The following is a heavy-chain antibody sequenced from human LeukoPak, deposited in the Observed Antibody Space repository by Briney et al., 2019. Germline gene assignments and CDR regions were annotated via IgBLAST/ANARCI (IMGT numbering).Heavy chain of an antibody. CDR1: GYTFTSYG. CDR3: ARDGAMNTVTSVDY. V-gene: IGHV1-2*02. CDR2: INPNSGGA. Sequence: ASVKVSCKASGYTFTSYGISWVRQAPGQGLEWVGWINPNSGGANYAQKFQGRVTMTRDTSISTTYMELSRLTSDDTAVFYCARDGAMNTVTSVDYWGQGTLVTVSS. J-gene: IGHJ4*02. D-gene: IGHD4-17*01.